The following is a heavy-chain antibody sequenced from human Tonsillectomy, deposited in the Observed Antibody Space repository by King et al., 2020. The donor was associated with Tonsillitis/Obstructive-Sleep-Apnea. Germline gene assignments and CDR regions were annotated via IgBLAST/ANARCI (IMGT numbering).Heavy chain of an antibody. CDR3: ARDLCLGGCYYDMVV. V-gene: IGHV3-74*01. D-gene: IGHD2-15*01. J-gene: IGHJ6*03. Sequence: VQLVESGGGLVQPGGSLRLSCAASGFTFSTYWMHWVRQAPGKGLVWVSRINSDGSSTSYADSVKGRFTISRDNAKNTLYLQMNGLRAEDTAVYYCARDLCLGGCYYDMVVWGKGTTVTVSS. CDR2: INSDGSST. CDR1: GFTFSTYW.